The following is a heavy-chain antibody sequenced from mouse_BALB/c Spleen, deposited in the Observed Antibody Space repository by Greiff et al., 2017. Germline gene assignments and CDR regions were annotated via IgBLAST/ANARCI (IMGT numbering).Heavy chain of an antibody. Sequence: EVKVEESGGGLVKPGGSLKLSCAASGFTFSSYTMSWVRQTPEKRLEWVATISSGGSYTYYPDSVKGRFTISRDNAKNTLYLQMSSLKSEDTAMYYCTRDGYDDYAMDYWGQGTSVTVSS. J-gene: IGHJ4*01. D-gene: IGHD2-2*01. CDR1: GFTFSSYT. CDR3: TRDGYDDYAMDY. V-gene: IGHV5-6-4*01. CDR2: ISSGGSYT.